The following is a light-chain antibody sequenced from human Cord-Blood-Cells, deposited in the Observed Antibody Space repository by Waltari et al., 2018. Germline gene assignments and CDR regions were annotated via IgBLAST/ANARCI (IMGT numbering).Light chain of an antibody. CDR3: SSYTSSSTLV. J-gene: IGLJ1*01. V-gene: IGLV2-14*01. CDR2: EVS. Sequence: QSALTQPASVSGSPGQSITISCTGPSSDVGGYNYVSWYQQHPGKAPKPMIYEVSNRPPGVSNRFSGSKSGNTASLTISGLQAEDEADYYCSSYTSSSTLVFGTGTKVTVL. CDR1: SSDVGGYNY.